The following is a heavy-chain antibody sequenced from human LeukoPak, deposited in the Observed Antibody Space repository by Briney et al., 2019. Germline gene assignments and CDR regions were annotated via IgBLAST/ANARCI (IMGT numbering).Heavy chain of an antibody. J-gene: IGHJ5*02. D-gene: IGHD3-10*01. Sequence: GASVKVSCKASGYTFTGYYMHWVRQAPGQGLEWMGWINPNTGGTNYAQKFQGRVTMTRDTSISTAYMELSRLRSDDTAAYYCARDNSVGDIAWWFDPWGQGTLVTVSS. CDR3: ARDNSVGDIAWWFDP. V-gene: IGHV1-2*02. CDR1: GYTFTGYY. CDR2: INPNTGGT.